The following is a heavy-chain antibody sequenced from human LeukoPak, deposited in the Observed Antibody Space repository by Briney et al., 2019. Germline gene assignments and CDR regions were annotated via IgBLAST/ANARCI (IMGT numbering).Heavy chain of an antibody. V-gene: IGHV3-23*01. Sequence: GGSLRLSCAASGFTFSSYGMHWVRQAPGKGLEWVSAISGSGGSTYYADSVKGRFTISRDNSKNTLYLQMNSLRAEDTAVYYCAKVTDKPGYYFDYWGQGTLVTVSS. CDR1: GFTFSSYG. J-gene: IGHJ4*02. CDR3: AKVTDKPGYYFDY. D-gene: IGHD2-2*01. CDR2: ISGSGGST.